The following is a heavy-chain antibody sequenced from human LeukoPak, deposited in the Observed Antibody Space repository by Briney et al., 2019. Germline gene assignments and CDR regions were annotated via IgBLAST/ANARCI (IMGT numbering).Heavy chain of an antibody. CDR1: GITFSDHY. D-gene: IGHD4/OR15-4a*01. J-gene: IGHJ4*02. CDR3: AKSLVLWLASD. V-gene: IGHV3-11*04. Sequence: GGSLRLSCAASGITFSDHYMSWIRQAPGKGLEWLSYISSGGDSIYYADSVKGRFTISRDNSKNTLYLQMNSLRAEDTAVYYCAKSLVLWLASDWGQGTLVTVSS. CDR2: ISSGGDSI.